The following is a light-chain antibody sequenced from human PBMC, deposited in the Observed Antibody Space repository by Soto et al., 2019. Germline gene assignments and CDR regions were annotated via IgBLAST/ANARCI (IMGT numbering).Light chain of an antibody. CDR3: QQRSNWLT. CDR1: QSVSSY. J-gene: IGKJ4*01. CDR2: DAS. V-gene: IGKV3-11*01. Sequence: EIVLTQSPATLSSFPGDRATLSCRASQSVSSYLAWYQQKPGQAPRLLIYDASNRATGIPARFSGSESGTDFTLTISSLEPEDFAVYYCQQRSNWLTFGGGTKVDIK.